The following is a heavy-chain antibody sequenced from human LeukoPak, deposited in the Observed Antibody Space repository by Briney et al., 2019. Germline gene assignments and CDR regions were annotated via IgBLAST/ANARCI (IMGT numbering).Heavy chain of an antibody. Sequence: GGSLRLSCAASGFTVRSNYMSWVRQAPGQGLEWVSVIYSGDRTYYADSVKGRFTISRDNSKNTLYLQMNSLRPEDTAVYYCATEGFSSGWSYLSWGQGTRVTVSS. CDR1: GFTVRSNY. CDR2: IYSGDRT. CDR3: ATEGFSSGWSYLS. V-gene: IGHV3-66*02. D-gene: IGHD6-19*01. J-gene: IGHJ5*02.